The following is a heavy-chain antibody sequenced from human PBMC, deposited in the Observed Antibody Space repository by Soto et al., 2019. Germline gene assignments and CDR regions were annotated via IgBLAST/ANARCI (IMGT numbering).Heavy chain of an antibody. D-gene: IGHD5-18*01. J-gene: IGHJ6*02. Sequence: GSVKAACKAAGYPFPIYGISWVRQAPGQGLEWMGWITAYNGKKNYAQKRQGRVTMTTDTSTSTAYMELSSLRSDDTALSYCARLRGYSYGSEYYGMDVWGQGTRVTVSS. V-gene: IGHV1-18*04. CDR3: ARLRGYSYGSEYYGMDV. CDR1: GYPFPIYG. CDR2: ITAYNGKK.